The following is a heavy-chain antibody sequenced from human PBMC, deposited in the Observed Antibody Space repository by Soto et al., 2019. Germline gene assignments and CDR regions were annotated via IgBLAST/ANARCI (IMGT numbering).Heavy chain of an antibody. CDR3: ARDRQLSSLYGMDV. D-gene: IGHD5-18*01. J-gene: IGHJ6*02. CDR1: GFTFSSYG. CDR2: IWYDGSNK. Sequence: QVQLVESGGGVVQPGRSLRLSCAASGFTFSSYGMHWVRQAPGKGLEWVAVIWYDGSNKYYADSVKGRFTISRDNSKSTLYLQMNSLRAEDTAVYYCARDRQLSSLYGMDVWGQGTTVTVSS. V-gene: IGHV3-33*01.